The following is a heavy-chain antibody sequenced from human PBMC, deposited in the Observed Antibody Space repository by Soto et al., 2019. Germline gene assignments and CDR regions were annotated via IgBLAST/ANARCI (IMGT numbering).Heavy chain of an antibody. CDR1: GGSISGYS. D-gene: IGHD3-10*01. CDR2: INHIGST. Sequence: QVQLQQWGAGLLKPSETLSLTCAVSGGSISGYSCSWSRQPPRTGLEWIGEINHIGSTNYNQSLTRQVTKSVDTYNNQFSLRLCAVTAADTAGYYGARRRGARGAKWYFDLWGRGTLVTVSS. J-gene: IGHJ2*01. V-gene: IGHV4-34*01. CDR3: ARRRGARGAKWYFDL.